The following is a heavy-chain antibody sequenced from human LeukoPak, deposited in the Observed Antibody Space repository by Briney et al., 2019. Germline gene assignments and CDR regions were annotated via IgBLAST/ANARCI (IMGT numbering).Heavy chain of an antibody. D-gene: IGHD3-16*01. CDR2: IKQDGSKK. J-gene: IGHJ4*02. V-gene: IGHV3-7*01. CDR1: GFPFSSYW. Sequence: GGSLRLSCVASGFPFSSYWMTWVRQAPGKGLEWVANIKQDGSKKSYVDSVKGRFTISRDNSKNTLYLQMNSLRAEDTAVYYCAPDVPLDYWGQGTLVTVSS. CDR3: APDVPLDY.